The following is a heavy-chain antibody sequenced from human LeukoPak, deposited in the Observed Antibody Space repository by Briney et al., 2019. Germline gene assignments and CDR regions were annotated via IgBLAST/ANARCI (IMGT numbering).Heavy chain of an antibody. J-gene: IGHJ4*02. CDR3: ARDRLVGGSGVDY. CDR2: VNPNSGRT. Sequence: GASVKASCKASGYTFIGYYIHWVRQAPGEGLEWMGWVNPNSGRTHYAQKFLGRVTMTRDTSINAAYMELRMLNFDDTAVFYCARDRLVGGSGVDYWGQGTLVTVSS. V-gene: IGHV1-2*02. CDR1: GYTFIGYY. D-gene: IGHD3-10*01.